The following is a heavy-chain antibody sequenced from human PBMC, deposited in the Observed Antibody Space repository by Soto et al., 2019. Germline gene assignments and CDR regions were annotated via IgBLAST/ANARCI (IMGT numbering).Heavy chain of an antibody. CDR3: ARTTGYDFWSGYYYYYYYMDV. V-gene: IGHV4-34*01. J-gene: IGHJ6*03. D-gene: IGHD3-3*01. CDR2: INHSGST. CDR1: GGSISSGYY. Sequence: PSETLSLTCTVSGGSISSGYYWSWIRQPPGKGLEWIGEINHSGSTNYNPSLKSRVTISVDTSKNQFSLKLSSVTAADTAVYYCARTTGYDFWSGYYYYYYYMDVWGKGTTVTVSS.